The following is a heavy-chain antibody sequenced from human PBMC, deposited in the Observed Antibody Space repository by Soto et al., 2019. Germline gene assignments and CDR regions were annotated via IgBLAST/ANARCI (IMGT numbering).Heavy chain of an antibody. V-gene: IGHV1-18*01. CDR3: ARGRYGDY. CDR2: ISAHNRNT. Sequence: QVHLVQSGAEVKKPGASVKVSCQGSGYAFTPYGITWVRQAPGQGLEWMGWISAHNRNTNYAQKLQVRVPVTTHTSTSTAYMELRSLRYDDTAMYYCARGRYGDYWGQGALVTVSS. CDR1: GYAFTPYG. J-gene: IGHJ4*02. D-gene: IGHD1-1*01.